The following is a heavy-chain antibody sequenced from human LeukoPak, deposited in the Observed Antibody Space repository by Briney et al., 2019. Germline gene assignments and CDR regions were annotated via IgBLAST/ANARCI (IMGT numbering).Heavy chain of an antibody. CDR1: GFTFSNAW. D-gene: IGHD3-3*01. CDR2: IKSKTDGGTT. CDR3: TTATGDYDFWSGLDY. V-gene: IGHV3-15*01. J-gene: IGHJ4*02. Sequence: PGGSLRLSCAASGFTFSNAWMSWVRQAPGKGLESVGRIKSKTDGGTTDYAAPVKGRFTISRDDSKNTLYLQMNSLKTEDTAVYYCTTATGDYDFWSGLDYWGQGTLVTVSS.